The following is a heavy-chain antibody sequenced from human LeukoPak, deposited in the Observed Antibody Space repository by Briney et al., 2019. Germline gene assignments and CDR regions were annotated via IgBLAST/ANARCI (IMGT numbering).Heavy chain of an antibody. CDR1: GYSISSGYY. J-gene: IGHJ6*03. D-gene: IGHD6-19*01. CDR3: ARAISSGWYDVRYYYYYYMDV. Sequence: PSETVSLTCTVSGYSISSGYYWGWIRQPPGKGLEWIGNSYHSGSTYYNPSLKSRVTISVDTSKNQFSLKLSSVTAADTAVYYRARAISSGWYDVRYYYYYYMDVWGKGTTVTISS. V-gene: IGHV4-38-2*02. CDR2: SYHSGST.